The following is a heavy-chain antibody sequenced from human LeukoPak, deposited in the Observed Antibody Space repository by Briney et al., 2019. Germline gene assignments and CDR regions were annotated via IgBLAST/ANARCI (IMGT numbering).Heavy chain of an antibody. D-gene: IGHD3-22*01. CDR2: IYTSGST. CDR3: ARRRYFASSGYYPT. V-gene: IGHV4-4*09. J-gene: IGHJ5*02. Sequence: SETLSLTCTVSSGSISSYYWSWIRQPPGKGLEWIGYIYTSGSTNYNPSLKSRATISVDTSKNQFPLKLSSATAADTAVSYCARRRYFASSGYYPTWGQGTLVTVSS. CDR1: SGSISSYY.